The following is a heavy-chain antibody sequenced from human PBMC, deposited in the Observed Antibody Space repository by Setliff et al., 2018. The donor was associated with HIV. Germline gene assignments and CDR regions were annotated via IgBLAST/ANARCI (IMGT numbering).Heavy chain of an antibody. V-gene: IGHV7-4-1*02. CDR3: ARVLESIATAGAFDI. CDR2: INTNTGNP. D-gene: IGHD6-13*01. Sequence: ASVKVSCKASGGTFSSYAISWVRQAPGQGLEWMGWINTNTGNPTYAQGFTGRFVFSLDTSVSTAYLQISSLKAEDTAVYYGARVLESIATAGAFDIWGQGTMVTVSS. J-gene: IGHJ3*02. CDR1: GGTFSSYA.